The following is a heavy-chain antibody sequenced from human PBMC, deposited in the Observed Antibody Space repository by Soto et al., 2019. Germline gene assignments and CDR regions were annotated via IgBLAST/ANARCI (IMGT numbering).Heavy chain of an antibody. V-gene: IGHV3-74*01. D-gene: IGHD3-10*01. Sequence: GGSLRLSCAASGLTFSSYWMHWVRQAPGEGLVWVSRINNDGSSTNYADSVKGRFTISRDNAKNTLYLQVNSLRVEDTAVYYCARGAYVIRGLINYYFDYWGQGTPVTVSS. CDR3: ARGAYVIRGLINYYFDY. CDR2: INNDGSST. J-gene: IGHJ4*02. CDR1: GLTFSSYW.